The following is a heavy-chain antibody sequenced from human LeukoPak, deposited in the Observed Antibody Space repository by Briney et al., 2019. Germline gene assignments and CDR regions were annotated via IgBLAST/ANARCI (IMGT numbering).Heavy chain of an antibody. CDR3: ARDGLGGLDY. Sequence: SETLSLTCTVSGGSISSGDYYWGWLRQPPGKGLEWIVYIYYSGSTYYNPSLKSRFTISVDTSKNQFSLKLSAVTAADTAVYYCARDGLGGLDYWGQGTLVTVSS. CDR2: IYYSGST. J-gene: IGHJ4*02. D-gene: IGHD3-16*01. CDR1: GGSISSGDYY. V-gene: IGHV4-30-4*01.